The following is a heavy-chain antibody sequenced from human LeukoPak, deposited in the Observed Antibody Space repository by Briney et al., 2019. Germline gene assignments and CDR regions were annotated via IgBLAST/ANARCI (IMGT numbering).Heavy chain of an antibody. J-gene: IGHJ3*02. CDR2: ISSSGSTI. Sequence: GGSLRLSCAASGFTFSSYEMNWVRQAPGKGLEWVSYISSSGSTIYYADAVKGRFTISRDNAKNSLYLQMNSLRAEDMALYYCAKAVDTAMARAAFDIWGQGTMVTVSS. D-gene: IGHD5-18*01. CDR3: AKAVDTAMARAAFDI. CDR1: GFTFSSYE. V-gene: IGHV3-48*03.